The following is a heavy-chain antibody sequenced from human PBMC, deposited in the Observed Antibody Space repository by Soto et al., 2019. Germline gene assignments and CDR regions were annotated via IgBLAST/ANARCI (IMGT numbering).Heavy chain of an antibody. D-gene: IGHD3-3*01. J-gene: IGHJ6*02. CDR3: ARGRITIFGVVIVYYGMDV. Sequence: SETLSLTCAVYGGSFSGYYWSWIRQPPGKGPEWIGEINHSGSTNYNPSLKSRVTISVDTSKNQFSLKLSSVTAADTAVYYCARGRITIFGVVIVYYGMDVWGQGTTVTVSS. CDR1: GGSFSGYY. V-gene: IGHV4-34*01. CDR2: INHSGST.